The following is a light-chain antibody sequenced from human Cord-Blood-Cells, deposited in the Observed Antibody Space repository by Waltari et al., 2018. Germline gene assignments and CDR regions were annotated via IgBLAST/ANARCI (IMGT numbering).Light chain of an antibody. V-gene: IGKV1-39*01. J-gene: IGKJ1*01. CDR1: QSISSY. Sequence: DIQMTQSPSSLSASVGDRVTITCRASQSISSYLNWYQQKPAKAPKPLIYAASSLQSGVPSRFSGGGGSTEFTLTTSSRLPDDFATDYCQQSYSTPQTFGQGTKVEIK. CDR3: QQSYSTPQT. CDR2: AAS.